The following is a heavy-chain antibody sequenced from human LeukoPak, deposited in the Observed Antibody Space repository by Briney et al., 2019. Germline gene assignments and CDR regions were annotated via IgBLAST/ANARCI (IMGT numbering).Heavy chain of an antibody. CDR1: GGSFSGYY. Sequence: SETLSLTCAVYGGSFSGYYWSWIRQPPGKGLDWIGEINHSGSTNYNPSLKSRVTISVDTSKNQFSLKLSSVTAADTAVYYCARALLYNWNYLGYWGQGTLVTVSS. D-gene: IGHD1-20*01. CDR3: ARALLYNWNYLGY. CDR2: INHSGST. J-gene: IGHJ4*02. V-gene: IGHV4-34*01.